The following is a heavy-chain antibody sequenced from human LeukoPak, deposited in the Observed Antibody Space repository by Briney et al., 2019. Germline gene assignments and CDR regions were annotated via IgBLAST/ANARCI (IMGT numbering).Heavy chain of an antibody. CDR2: IKSKGNGGTI. V-gene: IGHV3-15*01. D-gene: IGHD3-10*01. J-gene: IGHJ4*02. CDR3: TTDPGTGVRGY. Sequence: GGSLRLSCAASGFTFPNAWVNWVRQAPGRGLEWVGHIKSKGNGGTIDYAAPVKGRFTISGDDSKNTVYLQMNSLEIEDTAVYFCTTDPGTGVRGYWGQGTLVTVSS. CDR1: GFTFPNAW.